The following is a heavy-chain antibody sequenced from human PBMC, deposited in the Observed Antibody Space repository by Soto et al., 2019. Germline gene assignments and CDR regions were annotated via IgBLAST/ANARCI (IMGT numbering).Heavy chain of an antibody. D-gene: IGHD3-10*01. Sequence: PGESPKIPCKGSGYRFPSYWIGLVRQMPGKGLEWVGIIYPGDSDTRYSPSFQGQVTISADKSISTAYLQWSRLKASDTAMYYCARTDMVWVFIIDSHCYCGIGVLGQGTT. CDR1: GYRFPSYW. CDR3: ARTDMVWVFIIDSHCYCGIGV. CDR2: IYPGDSDT. J-gene: IGHJ6*02. V-gene: IGHV5-51*01.